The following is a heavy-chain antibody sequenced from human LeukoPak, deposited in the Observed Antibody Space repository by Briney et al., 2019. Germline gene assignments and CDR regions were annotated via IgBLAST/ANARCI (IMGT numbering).Heavy chain of an antibody. CDR1: GGSISSYY. CDR2: ISGSGGST. J-gene: IGHJ5*02. D-gene: IGHD3-3*01. Sequence: ETLSLTCTVSGGSISSYYWSWVRQAPGKGLEWVSAISGSGGSTYYADSVKGRFTISRDNSKNTLYLQMNSLRAEDTAVYYCAKGIFGGFDPWGQGTLVTVSS. V-gene: IGHV3-23*01. CDR3: AKGIFGGFDP.